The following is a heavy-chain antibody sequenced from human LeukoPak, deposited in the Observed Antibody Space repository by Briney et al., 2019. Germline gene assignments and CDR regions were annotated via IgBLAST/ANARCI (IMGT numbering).Heavy chain of an antibody. CDR1: GYTFTSYG. CDR3: ARDVEEYSVGATCFDY. D-gene: IGHD1-26*01. CDR2: ISAYNGNT. V-gene: IGHV1-18*01. Sequence: ASVKVSCKASGYTFTSYGISWVRQAPGQGLEWMGWISAYNGNTNYAQKLQGRVTMTTDTSTSTAYMELRSLRSDDTAVYYCARDVEEYSVGATCFDYWGQGTLVTVSS. J-gene: IGHJ4*02.